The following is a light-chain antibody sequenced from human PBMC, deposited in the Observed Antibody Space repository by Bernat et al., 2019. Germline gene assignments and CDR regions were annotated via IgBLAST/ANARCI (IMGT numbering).Light chain of an antibody. V-gene: IGLV2-14*03. CDR2: DVS. J-gene: IGLJ1*01. CDR3: SSYTPSGTYV. Sequence: QSALTQPASVSGSPGQSITISCTGTSSDVGAYGYVSWHQQHPDKAPKLLIYDVSDRPSGVSYRFSGSKSGNTASLTISGLQGEDEADYYCSSYTPSGTYVFGTGTKVTVL. CDR1: SSDVGAYGY.